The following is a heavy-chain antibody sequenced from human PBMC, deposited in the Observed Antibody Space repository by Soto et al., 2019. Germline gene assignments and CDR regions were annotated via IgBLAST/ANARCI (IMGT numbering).Heavy chain of an antibody. CDR2: INPNSGGT. V-gene: IGHV1-2*04. CDR1: GYTFTGYY. CDR3: ATESSSSGSYYYYGMDV. Sequence: ASVKVSCQASGYTFTGYYMHWVRQAPGEGLEWMGWINPNSGGTNYAQKFQGWVTMTRDTSISTAYMELSRLRSDDTAVYYCATESSSSGSYYYYGMDVWGQGTTVTVSS. J-gene: IGHJ6*02. D-gene: IGHD6-6*01.